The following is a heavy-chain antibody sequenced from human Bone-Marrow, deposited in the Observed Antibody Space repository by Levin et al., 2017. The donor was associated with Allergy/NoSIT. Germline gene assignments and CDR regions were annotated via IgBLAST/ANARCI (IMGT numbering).Heavy chain of an antibody. CDR3: ARHELEELSDGGNLLFDN. J-gene: IGHJ4*02. Sequence: SETLSLTCTVSGGSISGYYWSWIRQPPGKRLEWIAYIYYRGNSNYNPSLKSRVTISVDTSKNQFSLKLSSVTAADTAVYYCARHELEELSDGGNLLFDNWGQGTLVTISS. CDR2: IYYRGNS. CDR1: GGSISGYY. D-gene: IGHD4-23*01. V-gene: IGHV4-59*08.